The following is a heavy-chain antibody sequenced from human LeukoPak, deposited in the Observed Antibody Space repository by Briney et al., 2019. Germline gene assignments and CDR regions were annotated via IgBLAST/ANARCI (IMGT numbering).Heavy chain of an antibody. CDR3: ARGQCTSTSCDPGHFDL. CDR1: GFTFSNYP. Sequence: GGSLRLSCAASGFTFSNYPMNWVRQAPGKGLEWVSYISSSGSPIYYADSVRGRFTISRDNAKNSLYLQMSNLRAEDTAVYYCARGQCTSTSCDPGHFDLWGQGTQVTVSS. V-gene: IGHV3-48*03. D-gene: IGHD2-2*01. CDR2: ISSSGSPI. J-gene: IGHJ4*02.